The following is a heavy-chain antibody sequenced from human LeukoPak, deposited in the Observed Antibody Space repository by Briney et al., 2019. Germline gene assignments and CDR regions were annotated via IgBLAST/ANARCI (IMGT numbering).Heavy chain of an antibody. D-gene: IGHD1-26*01. CDR3: ARDPLLWELPSDY. CDR1: AFTICTFW. J-gene: IGHJ4*02. V-gene: IGHV3-74*03. CDR2: IHSDGSDT. Sequence: VSLSLSCAASAFTICTFWRLRLPPGPGQGRMWVLQIHSDGSDTKYADSVKGRFTISRDNAKNTVYLQMNSLRADDTAVYYCARDPLLWELPSDYWGQGTLVTVSS.